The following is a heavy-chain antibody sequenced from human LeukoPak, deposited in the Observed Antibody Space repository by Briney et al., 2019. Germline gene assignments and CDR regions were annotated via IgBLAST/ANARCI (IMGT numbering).Heavy chain of an antibody. CDR3: ARSQRGHYYYYGMDV. CDR1: GGSISSGGYS. V-gene: IGHV4-30-2*02. CDR2: IYHSGST. D-gene: IGHD2-2*01. Sequence: PSETLSLTCTVSGGSISSGGYSWSWIRQPPGKGLEWIGYIYHSGSTYYNPSLKSRVTISVDRSKNQFSLKLSSVTAADTAVYYCARSQRGHYYYYGMDVWGQGTTVTVSS. J-gene: IGHJ6*02.